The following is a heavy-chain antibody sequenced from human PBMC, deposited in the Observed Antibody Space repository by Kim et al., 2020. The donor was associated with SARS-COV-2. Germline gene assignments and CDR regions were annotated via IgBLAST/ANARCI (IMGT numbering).Heavy chain of an antibody. V-gene: IGHV3-33*06. CDR3: AKDLARGTSRVGATTLIYFQH. D-gene: IGHD1-26*01. CDR2: IWYDGSNK. J-gene: IGHJ1*01. CDR1: GFTFSSYA. Sequence: GGSLRLSCAASGFTFSSYAMHWVRQAPGKGLEWVAVIWYDGSNKYYADSVKGRFTISRDNSKNTLYLQMNSLRAEDTAVYYCAKDLARGTSRVGATTLIYFQHWGQGTLVTVSS.